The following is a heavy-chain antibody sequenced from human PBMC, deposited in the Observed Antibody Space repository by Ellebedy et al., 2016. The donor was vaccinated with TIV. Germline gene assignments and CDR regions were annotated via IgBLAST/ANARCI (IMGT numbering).Heavy chain of an antibody. D-gene: IGHD6-6*01. Sequence: GGSLRLSXAASGFTFSSYGMHWVRQAPGKGLEWVAVIWYDGSNKYYADSVKGRFTISRDNSKNTLYLQMNSLRAEDTAVYYCAREGVRQLALPNDYWGQGTLVTVSS. V-gene: IGHV3-33*01. CDR1: GFTFSSYG. J-gene: IGHJ4*02. CDR3: AREGVRQLALPNDY. CDR2: IWYDGSNK.